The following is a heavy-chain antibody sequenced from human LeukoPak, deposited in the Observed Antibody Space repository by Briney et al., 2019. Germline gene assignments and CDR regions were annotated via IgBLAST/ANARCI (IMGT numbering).Heavy chain of an antibody. Sequence: SETLSLTCTVSGGSISSYYWSWIRQPPGKGLEWIGYIYYSGSTNYNPSLKSRVTISVDTSKNQFSLKLSSVTAADTAVYYCARHGLDYYDSSAEASDAFDIWGQGTMVTVSS. V-gene: IGHV4-59*08. CDR3: ARHGLDYYDSSAEASDAFDI. J-gene: IGHJ3*02. CDR1: GGSISSYY. D-gene: IGHD3-22*01. CDR2: IYYSGST.